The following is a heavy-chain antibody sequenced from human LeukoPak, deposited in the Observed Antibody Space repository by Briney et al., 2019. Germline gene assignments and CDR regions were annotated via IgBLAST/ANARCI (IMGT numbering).Heavy chain of an antibody. D-gene: IGHD4-23*01. CDR1: GFTFSASA. Sequence: AGGSLRLSCSASGFTFSASAMHWVRQAPGKGLEYVSTIGSNGGDTYYADSVKGRFTISRDNSKNTVYLQMRSLRAEDTAIYYCVKDRADTGTSFLLGYWGQGTLVTVSS. J-gene: IGHJ4*02. CDR3: VKDRADTGTSFLLGY. V-gene: IGHV3-64D*09. CDR2: IGSNGGDT.